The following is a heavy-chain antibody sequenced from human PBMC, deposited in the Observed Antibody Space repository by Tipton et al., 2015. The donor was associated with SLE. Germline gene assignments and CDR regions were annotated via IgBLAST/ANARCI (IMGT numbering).Heavy chain of an antibody. V-gene: IGHV4-59*11. CDR2: IYYSGST. CDR3: ARAPDLDCYFDL. Sequence: TLSLTCSVSGGSISSHYWSWIRQPPGKGLEWIGYIYYSGSTNYNPSLKSRVTISVGTSNNQFSLKLSSVTAADTAVYYCARAPDLDCYFDLWGRGTLVTASS. J-gene: IGHJ2*01. CDR1: GGSISSHY.